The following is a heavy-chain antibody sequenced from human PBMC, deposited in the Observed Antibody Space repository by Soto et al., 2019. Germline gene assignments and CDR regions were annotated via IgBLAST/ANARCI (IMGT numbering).Heavy chain of an antibody. V-gene: IGHV3-23*01. D-gene: IGHD1-1*01. CDR3: AKNQDWNRPYPGAFDV. Sequence: EVQLSQSGGGLVQRGGSLRLSCEGSGFTFGDYGINWVRQAPGKGLEWVSGISGSGNQIDYSDSVEGRFTVSRDNSKNTVFLQMNGLSAGDTAVYFCAKNQDWNRPYPGAFDVWGQGTMVTVSS. CDR1: GFTFGDYG. CDR2: ISGSGNQI. J-gene: IGHJ3*01.